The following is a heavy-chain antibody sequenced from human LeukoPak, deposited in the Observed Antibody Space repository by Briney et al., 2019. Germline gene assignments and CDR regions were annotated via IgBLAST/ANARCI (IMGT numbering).Heavy chain of an antibody. D-gene: IGHD3-3*01. Sequence: ASVKVSCKASGYTFTSYDINWVRQAPGQGLEWMGRIIPILGIANYAQKFQGRVTITADKSTSTAYMELSSLRSEDTAVYYCARGGYDFWSGPSPGDNWFDPWGQGTLVTVSS. CDR3: ARGGYDFWSGPSPGDNWFDP. J-gene: IGHJ5*02. CDR2: IIPILGIA. CDR1: GYTFTSYD. V-gene: IGHV1-69*04.